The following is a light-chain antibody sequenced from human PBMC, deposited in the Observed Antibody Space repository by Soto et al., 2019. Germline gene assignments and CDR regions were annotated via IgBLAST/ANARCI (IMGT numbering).Light chain of an antibody. Sequence: QSVLTQPASVSGSPGQSITISCSGSSSDLGIYNYVSWYQQHPGKVPKLIIFEVTNRPSGVSNRFSGSKSGNTASLTISGLQAEDEAHYYCSSYTASSTRFFGTGTK. J-gene: IGLJ1*01. CDR3: SSYTASSTRF. CDR2: EVT. V-gene: IGLV2-14*01. CDR1: SSDLGIYNY.